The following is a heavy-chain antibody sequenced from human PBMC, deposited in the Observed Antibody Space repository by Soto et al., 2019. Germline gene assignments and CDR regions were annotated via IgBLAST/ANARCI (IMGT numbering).Heavy chain of an antibody. Sequence: QVQLVQSGGEVKKPGASVKVSCKASGDTVTKYGISWVRQAPGQGLEWLGWISFYNGHTNYALKFQDRITFTTDTSTSTASMELGSLTSADTDVYYCARATSIAVAGKETWGQGTLVTVSS. CDR1: GDTVTKYG. V-gene: IGHV1-18*01. CDR2: ISFYNGHT. CDR3: ARATSIAVAGKET. J-gene: IGHJ4*02. D-gene: IGHD6-19*01.